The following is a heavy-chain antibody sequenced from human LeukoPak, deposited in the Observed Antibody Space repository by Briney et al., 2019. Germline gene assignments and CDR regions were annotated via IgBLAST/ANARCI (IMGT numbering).Heavy chain of an antibody. V-gene: IGHV4-59*01. CDR2: IDYSGST. CDR3: ARLALGYCSGGTCPYYFDH. CDR1: DGSISNYY. Sequence: PSETLSLNRTVPDGSISNYYWSWVRQPPGKGLEWIAYIDYSGSTRYNPSLESRVTISVDTSKNQFSLKLTSVTAADSAVYYCARLALGYCSGGTCPYYFDHWGQGTLVTVSS. D-gene: IGHD2-15*01. J-gene: IGHJ4*02.